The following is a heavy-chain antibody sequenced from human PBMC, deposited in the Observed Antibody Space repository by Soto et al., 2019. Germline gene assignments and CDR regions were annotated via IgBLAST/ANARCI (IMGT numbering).Heavy chain of an antibody. Sequence: ASVKVSCKASGYTFTSYGISWVRQAPGQGLEWMGWISAYNGNTNYAQKLKGRVTMTTDTSTSTAYMELRSLRSDDTAVYYCARDSVVRGVYYYYYGMDVWGQGTTVTVSS. V-gene: IGHV1-18*01. CDR1: GYTFTSYG. CDR2: ISAYNGNT. D-gene: IGHD3-10*01. CDR3: ARDSVVRGVYYYYYGMDV. J-gene: IGHJ6*02.